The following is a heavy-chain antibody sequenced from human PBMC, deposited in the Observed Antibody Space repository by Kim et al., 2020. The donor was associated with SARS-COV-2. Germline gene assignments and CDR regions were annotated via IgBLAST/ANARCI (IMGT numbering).Heavy chain of an antibody. CDR1: GYTFSTYA. CDR3: TRDVFNDF. Sequence: ASVKVSCKASGYTFSTYAMNWVRQAPGQGLEWMGWINTKTGNPTYAQGFTGRFVFSLDTSVSTTYLQINSLKAEDTAVYYCTRDVFNDFWGQGTLVTVPS. CDR2: INTKTGNP. J-gene: IGHJ4*02. V-gene: IGHV7-4-1*02.